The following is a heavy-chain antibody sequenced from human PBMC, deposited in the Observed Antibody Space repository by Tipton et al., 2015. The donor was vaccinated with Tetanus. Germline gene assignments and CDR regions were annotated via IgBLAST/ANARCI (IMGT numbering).Heavy chain of an antibody. Sequence: TLSLTCNVYGGSITKDYWSWIRQSPGQTLEWIGYISHSGSPNYNPSLKSRATVSVDTSKNQFSLDLTSVTAADTGVYYCAGSQWLDGFIFDYWGQGSLVTVAS. D-gene: IGHD6-19*01. CDR3: AGSQWLDGFIFDY. J-gene: IGHJ4*02. CDR1: GGSITKDY. CDR2: ISHSGSP. V-gene: IGHV4-59*01.